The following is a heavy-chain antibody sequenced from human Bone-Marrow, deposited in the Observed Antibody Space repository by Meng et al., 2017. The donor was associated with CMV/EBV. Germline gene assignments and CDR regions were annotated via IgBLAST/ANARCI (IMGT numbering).Heavy chain of an antibody. CDR3: GRVTGVSWGYGMDV. V-gene: IGHV3-7*01. D-gene: IGHD3-16*01. J-gene: IGHJ6*02. Sequence: GGSLRLSCAASGFTFSSYWMSWVRQAPGKGLEWVANIKQDGSEKYYVDSVKGRFTISRDNAKNSLYLQMNSLRAEDTAVYYCGRVTGVSWGYGMDVWGQGTTVTVSS. CDR2: IKQDGSEK. CDR1: GFTFSSYW.